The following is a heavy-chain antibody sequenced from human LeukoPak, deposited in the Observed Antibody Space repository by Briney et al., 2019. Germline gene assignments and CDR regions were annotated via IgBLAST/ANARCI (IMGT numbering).Heavy chain of an antibody. CDR3: AKIENWDDACPDY. V-gene: IGHV1-69*01. J-gene: IGHJ4*02. CDR2: IIPIFGTA. CDR1: GGTFSSYA. D-gene: IGHD1-1*01. Sequence: GASVKVSCKASGGTFSSYAISWVRQAPGQGLEWMGGIIPIFGTANYAQKFQGRVTITADESTSTAYMELSSLRSEDTALYYCAKIENWDDACPDYWGQGALVTVSS.